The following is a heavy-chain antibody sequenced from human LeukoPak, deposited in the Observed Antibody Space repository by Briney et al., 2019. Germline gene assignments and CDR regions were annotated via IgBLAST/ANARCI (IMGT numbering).Heavy chain of an antibody. V-gene: IGHV1-24*01. Sequence: GASVKVSCKVSGYTLTELSMHWVRQAPGKGLEWMGGFDPEDGETIYAQKFQGRVTITADESTSTAYMELSSLRSEDTAVYYCARDSGSYYGYFDYWGQGTLVTVSS. CDR2: FDPEDGET. J-gene: IGHJ4*02. D-gene: IGHD1-26*01. CDR1: GYTLTELS. CDR3: ARDSGSYYGYFDY.